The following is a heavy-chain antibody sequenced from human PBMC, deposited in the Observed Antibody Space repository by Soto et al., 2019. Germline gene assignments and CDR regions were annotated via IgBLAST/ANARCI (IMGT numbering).Heavy chain of an antibody. CDR3: TRAEEMATIRFEH. Sequence: SETLSLTCTVFGGSISTSSYYWGWIRQPPGKGLEWIGSIYYSGNTYYNPSLKSRVTMTRDTSTNTVYMELTSLTYDDTAVYYCTRAEEMATIRFEHWGQGTLVTVSS. J-gene: IGHJ4*02. CDR1: GGSISTSSYY. V-gene: IGHV4-39*02. CDR2: IYYSGNT.